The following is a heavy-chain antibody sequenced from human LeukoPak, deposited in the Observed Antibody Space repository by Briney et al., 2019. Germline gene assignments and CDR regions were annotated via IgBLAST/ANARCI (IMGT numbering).Heavy chain of an antibody. V-gene: IGHV3-49*03. D-gene: IGHD5-18*01. CDR3: AREKAMAFDY. J-gene: IGHJ4*02. CDR2: IRSKTYGATT. CDR1: GFTFGDYA. Sequence: GGSLRLSCTASGFTFGDYAMSWFRQAPGKGLEWVSFIRSKTYGATTEYAASVKGRFTISRDDSKSIAYLQMNSLRAEDTAVYYCAREKAMAFDYWGQGTLVTVSS.